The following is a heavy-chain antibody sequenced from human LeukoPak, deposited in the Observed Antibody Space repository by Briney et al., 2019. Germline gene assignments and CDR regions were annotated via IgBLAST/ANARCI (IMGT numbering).Heavy chain of an antibody. Sequence: ASVKVSCKASGYTFTSYGISWVRQAPGQGLEWMGWISAYNGNTNYAQKLQGRVTMTTDTSTSTAYMELRSLRSDDTAVYYCARVRAYYYDSSGSPLYYFDYWGQGTLVPVSS. CDR3: ARVRAYYYDSSGSPLYYFDY. CDR1: GYTFTSYG. CDR2: ISAYNGNT. V-gene: IGHV1-18*01. D-gene: IGHD3-22*01. J-gene: IGHJ4*02.